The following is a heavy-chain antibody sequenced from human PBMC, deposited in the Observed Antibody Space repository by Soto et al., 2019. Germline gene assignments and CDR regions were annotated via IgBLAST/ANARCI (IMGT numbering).Heavy chain of an antibody. D-gene: IGHD3-16*01. CDR2: MYHSGTT. Sequence: PAETLSLTCTVSNYSISSGYYCGWIRQSPGEGLEWIVSMYHSGTTYYNPSLKSRVTISIDTSKNQFSLKLTSVNSADTAVYFCARVAFGPIDYWGQGTMVTVSS. CDR1: NYSISSGYY. CDR3: ARVAFGPIDY. J-gene: IGHJ4*02. V-gene: IGHV4-38-2*02.